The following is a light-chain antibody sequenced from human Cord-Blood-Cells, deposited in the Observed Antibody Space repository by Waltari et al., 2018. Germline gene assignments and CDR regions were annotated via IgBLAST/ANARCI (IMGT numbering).Light chain of an antibody. J-gene: IGKJ4*01. CDR3: QQRSNWPPALT. CDR2: YAS. V-gene: IGKV3-11*01. Sequence: EIVLTQSPSTLSLSPGERATLSCRASQSVGSYLAWYQQKPGQAPRLLIHYASNRATGIPARFSGSGSGTDFTLTISSLEPEDFAVYYCQQRSNWPPALTFGGGTKVEIK. CDR1: QSVGSY.